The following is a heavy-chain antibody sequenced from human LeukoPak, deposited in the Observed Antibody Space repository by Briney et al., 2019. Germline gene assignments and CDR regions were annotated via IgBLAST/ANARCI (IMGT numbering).Heavy chain of an antibody. Sequence: GGSLRLSCAASGFSFSNYWMTWVRQAPGKGLEWVANIKQDGSEKYYVDSVKGRFTISRDNAKNSLYLQLNSLRGDDTAVCFFAREGSYWNYWGQGTLVTVSS. CDR3: AREGSYWNY. CDR2: IKQDGSEK. V-gene: IGHV3-7*01. CDR1: GFSFSNYW. D-gene: IGHD3-10*01. J-gene: IGHJ4*02.